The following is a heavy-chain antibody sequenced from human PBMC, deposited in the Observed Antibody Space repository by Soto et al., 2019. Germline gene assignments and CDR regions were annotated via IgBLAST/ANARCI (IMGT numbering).Heavy chain of an antibody. D-gene: IGHD1-1*01. J-gene: IGHJ4*02. CDR1: GFTFSSYG. Sequence: QVQLVESGGGVVQPGRSLRLSCAASGFTFSSYGMHWVRQAPGKGLEWVAVIWYDGSNKYYADSVKGRFTISRDNSKNPLYRQMNSLRAEDTAVYYCARDLSTGAIDYWGQGTLVTVSS. CDR3: ARDLSTGAIDY. CDR2: IWYDGSNK. V-gene: IGHV3-33*01.